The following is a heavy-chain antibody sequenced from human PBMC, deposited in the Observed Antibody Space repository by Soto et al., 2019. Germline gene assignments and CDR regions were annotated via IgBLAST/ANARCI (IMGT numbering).Heavy chain of an antibody. CDR1: GYSFTSYW. D-gene: IGHD2-2*02. CDR3: ARSSDCSSTSCYTYYYYGMDV. Sequence: RESLKISCKGSGYSFTSYWIGWVRQMPGKGLEWMGIIYPGDSDTRYSPSFQGQVTISADKSISTAYLQWSSLKASDTAMYYCARSSDCSSTSCYTYYYYGMDVWGQGTTVTVSS. V-gene: IGHV5-51*01. CDR2: IYPGDSDT. J-gene: IGHJ6*02.